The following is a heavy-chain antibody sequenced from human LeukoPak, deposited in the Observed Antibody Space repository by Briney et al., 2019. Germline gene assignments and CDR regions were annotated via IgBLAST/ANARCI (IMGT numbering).Heavy chain of an antibody. CDR3: ARGSQIDYGDFDY. CDR2: INHSGST. D-gene: IGHD4-17*01. CDR1: GGPFSGYY. J-gene: IGHJ4*02. V-gene: IGHV4-34*01. Sequence: SETLSLTCAVYGGPFSGYYWSWIRQPPGKGLEWIGEINHSGSTNYNPSLKSRVTISVDTSKNQFSLKLSSVTAADTAVYYCARGSQIDYGDFDYWGQGTLVTVSS.